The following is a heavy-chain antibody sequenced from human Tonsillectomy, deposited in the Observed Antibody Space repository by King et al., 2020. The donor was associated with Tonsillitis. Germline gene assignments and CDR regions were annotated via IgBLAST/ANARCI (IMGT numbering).Heavy chain of an antibody. Sequence: VQLVESGGGVVQPGRSLRLSCAASGFTFSSYGMHWVRQAPGKGLEWVAVISYDGSNKYYADSVKGRFTISRDNSKNTLYLQLNSLRAEDTAVYYCAKGLFPKGPNGSGSYVDYWGQGTLVTVSS. CDR2: ISYDGSNK. CDR1: GFTFSSYG. D-gene: IGHD3-10*01. J-gene: IGHJ4*02. CDR3: AKGLFPKGPNGSGSYVDY. V-gene: IGHV3-30*18.